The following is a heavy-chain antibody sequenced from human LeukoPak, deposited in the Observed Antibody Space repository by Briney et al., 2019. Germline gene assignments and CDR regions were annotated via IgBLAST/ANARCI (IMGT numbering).Heavy chain of an antibody. D-gene: IGHD3-10*02. Sequence: GGSLRLSCAASGFTSSNYWMHWVRQAPGKGLEWVSYISSGSSTIYYADSVKGRFTISRDNSKSTLFLQMNSLRAEDTALYYCAKDLHYYVAMDVWGQGTAVTVSS. V-gene: IGHV3-48*01. CDR2: ISSGSSTI. CDR1: GFTSSNYW. J-gene: IGHJ6*02. CDR3: AKDLHYYVAMDV.